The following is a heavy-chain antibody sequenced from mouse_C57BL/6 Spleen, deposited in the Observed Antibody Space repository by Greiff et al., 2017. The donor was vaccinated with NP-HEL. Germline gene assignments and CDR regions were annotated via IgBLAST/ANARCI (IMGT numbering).Heavy chain of an antibody. CDR1: GFTFSDYG. J-gene: IGHJ2*01. V-gene: IGHV5-17*01. CDR3: ASPSGSPYFDY. CDR2: ISSGSSTI. Sequence: LQESGGGLVKPGGSLKLSCAASGFTFSDYGMHWVRQAPEKGLEWVAYISSGSSTIYYADTVKGRFTISRDNAKNTLFLQMTSLLSEDTAMYYCASPSGSPYFDYWGQGTTLTVSS. D-gene: IGHD1-1*01.